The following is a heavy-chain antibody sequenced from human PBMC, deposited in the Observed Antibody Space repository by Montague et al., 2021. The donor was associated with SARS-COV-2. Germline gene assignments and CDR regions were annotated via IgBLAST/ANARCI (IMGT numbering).Heavy chain of an antibody. CDR1: GGSINSSL. CDR2: IYYRGST. Sequence: SETLSLTCTVSGGSINSSLWSWIRQPPGKGLEWTGYIYYRGSTNYNPSLETRVTISVDPSKNQFSLKLSSVTAADTAVYYCAREDRWNWFDPWGQGTLVIVSS. V-gene: IGHV4-59*01. CDR3: AREDRWNWFDP. J-gene: IGHJ5*02. D-gene: IGHD5-24*01.